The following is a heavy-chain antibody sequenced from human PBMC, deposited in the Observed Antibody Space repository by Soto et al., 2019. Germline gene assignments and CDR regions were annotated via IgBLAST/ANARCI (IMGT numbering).Heavy chain of an antibody. Sequence: SETLSLTCTVSGGSINSNNYYWGWVRQPPGKGLDWIGNIYYTGTTYYNPSLKSRVTISVDTSKNQFSLRLNSVTAADTAMYYCARFLVPASRHTGFDFWGQGTQVTVSS. V-gene: IGHV4-39*01. D-gene: IGHD2-21*02. CDR1: GGSINSNNYY. CDR3: ARFLVPASRHTGFDF. J-gene: IGHJ4*02. CDR2: IYYTGTT.